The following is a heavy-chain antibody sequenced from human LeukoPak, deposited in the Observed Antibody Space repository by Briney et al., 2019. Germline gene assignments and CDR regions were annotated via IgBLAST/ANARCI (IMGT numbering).Heavy chain of an antibody. CDR3: ARASWAYSPFDS. V-gene: IGHV4-39*01. J-gene: IGHJ4*02. Sequence: GTLSGTRTDPGGTIRRGSCEGGGGRRTPGKGLEWIGSIYYSGSTYYNPSLKSRVTISVDTSKNQFSLKLSSVTAADTAVYYCARASWAYSPFDSWGQGTLVTDSS. D-gene: IGHD2-21*01. CDR1: GGTIRRGSCE. CDR2: IYYSGST.